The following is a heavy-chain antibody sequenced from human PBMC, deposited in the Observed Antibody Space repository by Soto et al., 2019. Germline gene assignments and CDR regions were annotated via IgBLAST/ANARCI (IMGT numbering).Heavy chain of an antibody. V-gene: IGHV2-26*01. CDR1: GFSLSNPRMG. Sequence: QVTLKESGPVLVKPTETLTRTCTVSGFSLSNPRMGVSWIRQPPGKALEWLAHIFSNDEKSYSTSLKSRLTISRDTSKSQVVLTMTNMDPVDTATYYCARIQRISMIVVSKPYFDYWGQGALVTVSS. D-gene: IGHD3-22*01. J-gene: IGHJ4*02. CDR2: IFSNDEK. CDR3: ARIQRISMIVVSKPYFDY.